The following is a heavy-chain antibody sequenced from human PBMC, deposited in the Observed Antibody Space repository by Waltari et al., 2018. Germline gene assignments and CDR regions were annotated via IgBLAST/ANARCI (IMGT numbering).Heavy chain of an antibody. D-gene: IGHD6-6*01. V-gene: IGHV4-39*01. CDR1: GDFISSSSYY. CDR2: FYYSGNTKGWEWIGSFYYSGGT. J-gene: IGHJ4*02. CDR3: ARHLLAARPGGVDW. Sequence: QLQLQESGPGLVKPSETLSLNCTVSGDFISSSSYYRGWICPLPGKGLGWTGSFYYSGNTKGWEWIGSFYYSGGTYYNPSLKSRVNISVDTSRNHFSLELGSVTAADTAVYYCARHLLAARPGGVDWWGQGTLVTVSS.